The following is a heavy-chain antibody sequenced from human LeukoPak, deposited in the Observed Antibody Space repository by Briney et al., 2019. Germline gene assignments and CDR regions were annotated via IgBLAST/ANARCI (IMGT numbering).Heavy chain of an antibody. CDR2: INPNSGGT. CDR1: GYTFTGYY. J-gene: IGHJ4*02. V-gene: IGHV1-2*02. CDR3: ASSGPWSYYFDY. D-gene: IGHD3-10*01. Sequence: ASVEVSCKASGYTFTGYYVHWVRQAPGQGLEWMGWINPNSGGTNYAQKFQGRVTMTRDTSISTAYMELSRLRSDDTAVYYCASSGPWSYYFDYWGQGTLVTVSS.